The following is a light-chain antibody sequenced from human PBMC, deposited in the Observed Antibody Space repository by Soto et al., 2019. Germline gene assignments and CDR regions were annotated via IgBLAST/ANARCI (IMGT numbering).Light chain of an antibody. V-gene: IGKV1-8*01. J-gene: IGKJ1*01. CDR2: AAS. CDR1: QGISSY. Sequence: AIRMTQSPSSFSASTGDRVTITCRASQGISSYLAWYQQKPGKAPKLLIYAASTLQSGVPSRFSGSGSGTGFTLAMSWLQSEDFATYYWKQYYRYPRTLGQGSKVEMK. CDR3: KQYYRYPRT.